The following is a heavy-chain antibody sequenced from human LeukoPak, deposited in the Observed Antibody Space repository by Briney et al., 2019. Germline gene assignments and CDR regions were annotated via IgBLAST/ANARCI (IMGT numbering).Heavy chain of an antibody. CDR3: ARGLRWLTHNWFDP. CDR1: GGSFSGYY. Sequence: SETLSLTCAVYGGSFSGYYWSWIRQPPGKGLEWIGEINHSGSTNYNPSLKSRVTISVDTSKNQFSLKLSSVTAADTAVYYCARGLRWLTHNWFDPWGQGTLVTVSS. CDR2: INHSGST. V-gene: IGHV4-34*01. D-gene: IGHD5-12*01. J-gene: IGHJ5*02.